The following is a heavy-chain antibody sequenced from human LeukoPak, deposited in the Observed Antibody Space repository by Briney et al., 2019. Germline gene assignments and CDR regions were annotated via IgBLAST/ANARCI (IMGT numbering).Heavy chain of an antibody. D-gene: IGHD5-18*01. Sequence: SGGSLRLSCAASGFTFSSYGMHWVRQAPGKGLEWVAFIRYDGSNKYYADSVKGRFTISRDNSKNTLYLQMNSLRAEDTAVYYCAKAQHGRVQLCRMMRCENTEYYFDYWGQGTLVTVSS. CDR3: AKAQHGRVQLCRMMRCENTEYYFDY. J-gene: IGHJ4*02. CDR1: GFTFSSYG. V-gene: IGHV3-30*02. CDR2: IRYDGSNK.